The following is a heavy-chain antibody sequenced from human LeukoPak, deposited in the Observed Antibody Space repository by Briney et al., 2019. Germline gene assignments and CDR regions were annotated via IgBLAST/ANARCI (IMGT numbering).Heavy chain of an antibody. Sequence: PGTSLRLSCAASGFTFSDYAMHWVRQAPGKGLEWVANIKQDGSEKNYVDSVKGRFTISRDNAENSLFLQMNSLRVEDTAVYYCAREWQGGIAAAGTRIEGDYWGQGTLVAVSS. CDR1: GFTFSDYA. D-gene: IGHD6-13*01. CDR2: IKQDGSEK. V-gene: IGHV3-7*01. CDR3: AREWQGGIAAAGTRIEGDY. J-gene: IGHJ4*02.